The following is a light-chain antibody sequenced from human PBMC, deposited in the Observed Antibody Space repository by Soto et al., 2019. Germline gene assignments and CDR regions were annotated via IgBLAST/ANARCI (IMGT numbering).Light chain of an antibody. CDR2: AAS. CDR1: QSVISNY. J-gene: IGKJ1*01. V-gene: IGKV3-20*01. CDR3: QQYGSSLTWT. Sequence: EVVLTQSPGTVSLSPGERVTLSCRASQSVISNYLAWYQQRPGQAPRLLIYAASSRATGIPDRFSGSGSGTDFTISISSLEHEDFAVYYCQQYGSSLTWTFGQGTKVEMK.